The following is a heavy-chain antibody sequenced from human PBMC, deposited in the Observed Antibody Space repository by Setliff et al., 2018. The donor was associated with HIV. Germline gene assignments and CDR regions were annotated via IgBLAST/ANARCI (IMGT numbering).Heavy chain of an antibody. CDR3: ARSRGFTYGRLDY. J-gene: IGHJ4*02. Sequence: PSETLSLTCTVSGGSISSGSYYRSWIRQPAGKGLEWIGHIYTSGSTKYNPSLKSRVTISVDTSKNQFSLKVSSVTAADTAVYYCARSRGFTYGRLDYWGQGTLVTVSS. D-gene: IGHD5-18*01. V-gene: IGHV4-61*09. CDR1: GGSISSGSYY. CDR2: IYTSGST.